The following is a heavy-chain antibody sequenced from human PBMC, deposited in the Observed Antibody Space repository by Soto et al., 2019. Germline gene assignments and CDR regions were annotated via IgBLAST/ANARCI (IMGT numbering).Heavy chain of an antibody. V-gene: IGHV1-69*13. Sequence: SVKVSCKASGGTFSSYAISWVRQAPGQGLEWMGGIIPIFGTANYAQKFQGRVTITADESTSTAYMELSSLRSEDTAVYYCARTRDTYYYHSSGYLFWGQGTLVTVSS. CDR2: IIPIFGTA. D-gene: IGHD3-22*01. CDR3: ARTRDTYYYHSSGYLF. J-gene: IGHJ4*02. CDR1: GGTFSSYA.